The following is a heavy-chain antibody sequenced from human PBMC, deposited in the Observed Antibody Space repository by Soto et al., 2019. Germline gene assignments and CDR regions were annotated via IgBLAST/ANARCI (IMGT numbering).Heavy chain of an antibody. CDR2: IYYSGST. J-gene: IGHJ6*02. Sequence: SETLSLTCTVSGGSISSGGYYWSWIRQHPGKGLEWIGYIYYSGSTYYNPPLKSRVTISVDTSKNQFSLKLSSVTAADTAVYYCARDSVDTAMVMGYYYYGMDVWGQGTTVTVSS. CDR3: ARDSVDTAMVMGYYYYGMDV. CDR1: GGSISSGGYY. D-gene: IGHD5-18*01. V-gene: IGHV4-31*03.